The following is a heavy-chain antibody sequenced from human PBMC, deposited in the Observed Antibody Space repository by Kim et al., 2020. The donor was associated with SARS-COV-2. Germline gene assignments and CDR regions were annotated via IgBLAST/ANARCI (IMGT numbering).Heavy chain of an antibody. Sequence: ASVKVSCKASGYTFTGYYLHWVRQAPGQGLEWMGRMNPNTGGTNYAQKFQGRVTMTRDTSVRTAYMELGSLRSDDPAVYYCGRVLRDYDVLTGYSSPYFDYWGQGALVTVSS. CDR1: GYTFTGYY. CDR2: MNPNTGGT. V-gene: IGHV1-2*06. J-gene: IGHJ4*02. CDR3: GRVLRDYDVLTGYSSPYFDY. D-gene: IGHD3-9*01.